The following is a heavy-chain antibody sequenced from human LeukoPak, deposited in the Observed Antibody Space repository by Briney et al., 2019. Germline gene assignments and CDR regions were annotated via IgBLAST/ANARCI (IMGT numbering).Heavy chain of an antibody. V-gene: IGHV4-61*01. D-gene: IGHD2-15*01. J-gene: IGHJ6*03. CDR3: AREIGYCSGGSCYYYYMDV. Sequence: SETLSLTCTVSGGSISSSSYYWSWIRHPPGKGLEWIGYINYSGSTNYNPSLKSRVTISVGTSKNQFSLKLSSVTAADTAVYYCAREIGYCSGGSCYYYYMDVWGKGTTVTVSS. CDR1: GGSISSSSYY. CDR2: INYSGST.